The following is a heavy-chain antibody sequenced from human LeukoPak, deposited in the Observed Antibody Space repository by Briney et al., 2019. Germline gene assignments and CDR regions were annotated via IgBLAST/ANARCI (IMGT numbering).Heavy chain of an antibody. V-gene: IGHV3-21*01. D-gene: IGHD5-18*01. Sequence: GGSLRLSCAASGFTFSNAWMNWVRQAPGKGLEWVSSISSSSSYIYYADSVKGRFTISRDNAKNSLYLQMNSLRAEDTAVYYCAREVGGYSYGTNYYYYYYMDVWGKGTTVTVSS. CDR3: AREVGGYSYGTNYYYYYYMDV. J-gene: IGHJ6*03. CDR1: GFTFSNAW. CDR2: ISSSSSYI.